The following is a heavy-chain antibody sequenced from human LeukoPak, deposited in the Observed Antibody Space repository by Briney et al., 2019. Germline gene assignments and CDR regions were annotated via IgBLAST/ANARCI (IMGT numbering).Heavy chain of an antibody. J-gene: IGHJ4*01. V-gene: IGHV4-59*01. CDR3: ARGVYIAAAQYGY. D-gene: IGHD6-13*01. Sequence: PSETLSLTCTVSGGSISNYYWSWIRQPPGKGLEWIGYIYYSGTTNYNPSLKSRVPISVDTSKNQFSLKLNSVTAADTAVYYCARGVYIAAAQYGYWGQGTLVTVSS. CDR2: IYYSGTT. CDR1: GGSISNYY.